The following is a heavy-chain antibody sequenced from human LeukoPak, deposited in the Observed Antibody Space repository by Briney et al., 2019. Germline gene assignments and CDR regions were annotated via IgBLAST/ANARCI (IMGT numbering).Heavy chain of an antibody. Sequence: GGSLRLSCAASGFTFSDYYMSWIRQAPGKGLEWVSYISSSGSTIYYADSVKGRFTISRDNAKNSLYLQMSSLITDDTGVYYCTTALNFDILTGLYQPIAAFDVWGQGTLVTVSS. D-gene: IGHD3-9*01. CDR2: ISSSGSTI. CDR1: GFTFSDYY. V-gene: IGHV3-11*01. J-gene: IGHJ3*01. CDR3: TTALNFDILTGLYQPIAAFDV.